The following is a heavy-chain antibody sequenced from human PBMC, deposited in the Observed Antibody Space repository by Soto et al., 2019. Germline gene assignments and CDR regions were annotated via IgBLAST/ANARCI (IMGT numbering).Heavy chain of an antibody. Sequence: EVQLVESGGGLVKPGGSLRLSCAASGFTFSNAWMNWVRQAPGKGLEWVGRIKSKTDGGTTDYAAPVKGRFTISRDDSNNTLYLQMNSLKTEDTAVYYCTTVVAARLYYYCMDVWGQGTTVTVSS. J-gene: IGHJ6*02. CDR2: IKSKTDGGTT. CDR1: GFTFSNAW. D-gene: IGHD6-6*01. CDR3: TTVVAARLYYYCMDV. V-gene: IGHV3-15*07.